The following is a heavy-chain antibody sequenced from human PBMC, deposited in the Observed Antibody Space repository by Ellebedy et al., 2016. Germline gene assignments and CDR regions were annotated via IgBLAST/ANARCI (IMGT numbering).Heavy chain of an antibody. CDR3: ARDVSLYSSSPSFDF. V-gene: IGHV4-59*02. D-gene: IGHD6-6*01. Sequence: SETLSLXXTVSGGSVDTYYWTWIRQSPGKGLEWIGYVFYGGSTKYNPSLRSRVTISLDTSKNQFSLKLTSVAAADTAVHYRARDVSLYSSSPSFDFWGRGTLVTVSS. J-gene: IGHJ4*02. CDR2: VFYGGST. CDR1: GGSVDTYY.